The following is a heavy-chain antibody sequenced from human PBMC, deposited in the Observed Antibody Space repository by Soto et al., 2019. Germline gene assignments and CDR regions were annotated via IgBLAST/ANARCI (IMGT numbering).Heavy chain of an antibody. CDR3: AKLGNSGTGWFDP. Sequence: GGSLRLSCAASGFTFKNYAMTWVRQAPGKGLEWVSSMTGSSGSTFYADSVKGRFTISRDSSKNTLFLQMSSLRAEDTAVYYCAKLGNSGTGWFDPWGQGTVVTVSS. D-gene: IGHD1-1*01. V-gene: IGHV3-23*01. J-gene: IGHJ5*02. CDR2: MTGSSGST. CDR1: GFTFKNYA.